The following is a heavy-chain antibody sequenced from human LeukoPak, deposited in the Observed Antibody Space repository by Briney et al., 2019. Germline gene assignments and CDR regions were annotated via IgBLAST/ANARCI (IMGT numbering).Heavy chain of an antibody. Sequence: GGSLRLSCAASGFTFDDYAIHWVRQAPGKGLEWVSGISWNSGSIGYADSVKGRFTISRDNAKNSLYLQMNSLRAEDTAVYYCASGPSTGMDVWGQGTTVTVSS. CDR1: GFTFDDYA. V-gene: IGHV3-9*01. CDR3: ASGPSTGMDV. J-gene: IGHJ6*02. D-gene: IGHD3-3*01. CDR2: ISWNSGSI.